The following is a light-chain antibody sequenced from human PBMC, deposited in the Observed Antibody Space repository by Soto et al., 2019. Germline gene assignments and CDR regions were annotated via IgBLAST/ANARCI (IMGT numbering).Light chain of an antibody. CDR2: TAS. J-gene: IGKJ1*01. CDR1: QSIIRW. Sequence: EIQVAQSPCTLSASVGDRITITCRASQSIIRWLAWYQQKPGTAPKLLMYTASTLESGVPSRFSGSGSRTEFPLTISSLQSEDFAVYYCQQYNNWPTFGQGTKVDIK. V-gene: IGKV1-5*03. CDR3: QQYNNWPT.